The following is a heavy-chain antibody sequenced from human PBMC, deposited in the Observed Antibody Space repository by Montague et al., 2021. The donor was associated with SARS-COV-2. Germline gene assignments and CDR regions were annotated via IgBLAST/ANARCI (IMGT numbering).Heavy chain of an antibody. CDR2: ISGSGGST. Sequence: SLRLSCAASGFTFSSYAMSWVRQAPGKGLEWVSAISGSGGSTYYADSVKSRFTSSRDNSKNTLYLQMNSLRAEDTAVYYCAKDIAVLGELSYYYGMDVWGQGTTVTVSS. CDR1: GFTFSSYA. CDR3: AKDIAVLGELSYYYGMDV. J-gene: IGHJ6*02. V-gene: IGHV3-23*01. D-gene: IGHD3-10*01.